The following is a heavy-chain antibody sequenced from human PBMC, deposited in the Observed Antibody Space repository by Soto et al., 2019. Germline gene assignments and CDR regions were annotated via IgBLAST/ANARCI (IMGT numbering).Heavy chain of an antibody. D-gene: IGHD4-17*01. V-gene: IGHV4-30-2*01. Sequence: SETLSLTCAVSGGSISSGGYSWSWIRQPPGKGLEWIGYIYHSGSTYYNPSLKSRVTISVDRSKDQFSLKLSSVTAADTAVYYCARAMTTVTTIDYWGQGTLVTVSS. J-gene: IGHJ4*02. CDR2: IYHSGST. CDR3: ARAMTTVTTIDY. CDR1: GGSISSGGYS.